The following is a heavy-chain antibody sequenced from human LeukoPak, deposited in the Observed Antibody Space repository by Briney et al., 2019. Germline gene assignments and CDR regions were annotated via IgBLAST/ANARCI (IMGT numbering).Heavy chain of an antibody. CDR1: GGSFSGYY. D-gene: IGHD3-10*01. CDR3: ARQALITMVRGVIIGWFDP. J-gene: IGHJ5*02. CDR2: INHSGST. V-gene: IGHV4-34*01. Sequence: SETLSLTCAVYGGSFSGYYWSWIRQPPGKGLEWIGEINHSGSTNYNPSLKSRVTISVDTSKNQFSLKLSSVTAADTAVYYCARQALITMVRGVIIGWFDPWGQGTLVTVSS.